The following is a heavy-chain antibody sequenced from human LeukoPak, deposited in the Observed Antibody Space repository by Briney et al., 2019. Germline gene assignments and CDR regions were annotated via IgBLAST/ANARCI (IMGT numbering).Heavy chain of an antibody. J-gene: IGHJ3*02. CDR3: SKGIYHDKRGYYHPAFFDI. Sequence: GGSLRLSCAASGFTFSSYAMSWVRQAPGKGLEWVSGISGSGDSTYYADSVKGRFTISRDNSKNTLYLQMNSLRAEDTAVYYCSKGIYHDKRGYYHPAFFDIWGQGKMVTVSS. V-gene: IGHV3-23*01. CDR1: GFTFSSYA. D-gene: IGHD3-22*01. CDR2: ISGSGDST.